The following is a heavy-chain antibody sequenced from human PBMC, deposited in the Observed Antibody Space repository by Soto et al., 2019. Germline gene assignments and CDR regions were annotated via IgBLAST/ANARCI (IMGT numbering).Heavy chain of an antibody. J-gene: IGHJ6*02. V-gene: IGHV3-33*01. CDR1: GFTFNNYG. Sequence: QVQLVESGGGVVQPGRSLRLSCVASGFTFNNYGMHWVRQAPGKGLEWVALIWYDGSSKYYADSVKGRFTISRDNSKNTLYLQMNSLRDEDTAVYYCASSACSGGRCKYYYGMDVWGQGTTVTVSS. D-gene: IGHD2-15*01. CDR2: IWYDGSSK. CDR3: ASSACSGGRCKYYYGMDV.